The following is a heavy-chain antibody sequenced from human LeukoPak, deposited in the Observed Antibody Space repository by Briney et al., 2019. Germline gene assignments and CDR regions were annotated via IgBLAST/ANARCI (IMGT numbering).Heavy chain of an antibody. D-gene: IGHD2-2*01. V-gene: IGHV3-30*02. Sequence: GGSLRLSCAASGFTFSSYGMHWVRQAPGKGLEWVAFIRYDGSNKYYADSVKGRFTISRDNSKNTLYLQMNSLRAEDTAVYYCAREKVVPAAIFDWFDPWGQGTLVTVSS. CDR1: GFTFSSYG. J-gene: IGHJ5*02. CDR3: AREKVVPAAIFDWFDP. CDR2: IRYDGSNK.